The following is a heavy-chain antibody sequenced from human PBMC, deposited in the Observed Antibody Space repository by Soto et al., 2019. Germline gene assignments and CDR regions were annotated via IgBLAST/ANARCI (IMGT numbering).Heavy chain of an antibody. CDR1: GDSISSSSYY. V-gene: IGHV4-39*01. CDR3: ARRRSSGVFFDY. CDR2: IYYSGST. J-gene: IGHJ4*02. Sequence: SETLSLTCTVSGDSISSSSYYWGWIRQPPGKGLEWIGSIYYSGSTYYNPSLKSRVTISVDTSKNQFSLKLSSVTAADTAVYYCARRRSSGVFFDYWGQGTLVTVSS. D-gene: IGHD6-19*01.